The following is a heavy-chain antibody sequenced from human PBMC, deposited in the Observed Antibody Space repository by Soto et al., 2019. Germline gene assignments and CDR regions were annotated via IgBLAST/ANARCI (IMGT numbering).Heavy chain of an antibody. Sequence: EMHLVDSGGGLVKPGGSLRLSCAASGFTFSHAWMSWVRQAPGKGLEWVGRIKSKADGETKDYGAPVRGRFTISRDDSIDMLCLHMNSLRIEDTAVYYCCVIKRRDQYSTSGYWFDPWGPGTLVTVSS. J-gene: IGHJ5*02. V-gene: IGHV3-15*01. D-gene: IGHD4-4*01. CDR2: IKSKADGETK. CDR1: GFTFSHAW. CDR3: CVIKRRDQYSTSGYWFDP.